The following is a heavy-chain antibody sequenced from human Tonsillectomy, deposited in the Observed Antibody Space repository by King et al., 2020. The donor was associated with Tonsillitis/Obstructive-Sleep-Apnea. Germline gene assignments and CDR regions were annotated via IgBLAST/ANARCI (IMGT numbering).Heavy chain of an antibody. CDR1: GFSLSTSGVG. CDR2: IYWDDDK. V-gene: IGHV2-5*02. CDR3: AHRSYDSSGYYYSYYGMDV. J-gene: IGHJ6*02. D-gene: IGHD3-22*01. Sequence: ITLKESGPTLVKPTQTLTLTCTFSGFSLSTSGVGVGWIRQPPGKALEWLALIYWDDDKRYSPSLKSRLTITKDTSKNQVVLTMTNMDPVDTATYYCAHRSYDSSGYYYSYYGMDVWGQGTTVTVSS.